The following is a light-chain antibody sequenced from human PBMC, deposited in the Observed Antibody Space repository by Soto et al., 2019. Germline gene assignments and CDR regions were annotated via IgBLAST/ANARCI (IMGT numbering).Light chain of an antibody. V-gene: IGLV1-40*01. J-gene: IGLJ1*01. Sequence: QPVLTQPPSLSGAPGQRVNISCTGSSSDIGAGSEVHWYQQLPGTAPKLLIFGSTNRPSGVPDRFSGSKSATSASLAITGLQAEDEADYYCQSYDNSLSAYVFGTGTKLTVL. CDR2: GST. CDR1: SSDIGAGSE. CDR3: QSYDNSLSAYV.